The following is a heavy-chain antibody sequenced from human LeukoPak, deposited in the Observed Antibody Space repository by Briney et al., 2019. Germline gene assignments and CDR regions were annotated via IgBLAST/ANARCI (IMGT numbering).Heavy chain of an antibody. CDR2: INAGNGNT. V-gene: IGHV1-3*03. CDR3: ARDERYCSGGSCSDYGDYGGYFDY. Sequence: ASVKVSCKASGYTFTSYAMHWVRRAPGQRLEWMGWINAGNGNTKYSQEFQGRVTITRGTSASTAYMELSSLRSEDMAVYYCARDERYCSGGSCSDYGDYGGYFDYWGQGTLVTVSS. D-gene: IGHD2-15*01. J-gene: IGHJ4*02. CDR1: GYTFTSYA.